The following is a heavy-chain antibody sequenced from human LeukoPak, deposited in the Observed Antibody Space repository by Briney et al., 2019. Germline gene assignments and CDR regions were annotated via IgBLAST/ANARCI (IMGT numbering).Heavy chain of an antibody. CDR1: GYSFTTYW. CDR3: ARQGAMVTLDY. Sequence: GESLKISCKGSGYSFTTYWIGWVRQMPGKGLEWMGIINPGDSDTRYSPSFQGQVTISADKSISTAYLQWSSLRASDTAMYYCARQGAMVTLDYWGQVTLVTVSS. J-gene: IGHJ4*02. CDR2: INPGDSDT. V-gene: IGHV5-51*01. D-gene: IGHD5-18*01.